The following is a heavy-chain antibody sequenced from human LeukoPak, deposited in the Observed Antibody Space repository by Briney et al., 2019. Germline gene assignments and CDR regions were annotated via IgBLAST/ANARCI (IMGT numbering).Heavy chain of an antibody. D-gene: IGHD3-10*01. J-gene: IGHJ5*02. CDR1: GYTFTGYY. CDR3: ARPYYGSGSYYIWTGPFWFDP. CDR2: INPNSGGT. V-gene: IGHV1-2*02. Sequence: GASVKVSCKASGYTFTGYYMHWVRQAPGQGLEWMGWINPNSGGTNYAQKFQGRVTMTRNTSISTAYMELSSLRSEDTAVYYCARPYYGSGSYYIWTGPFWFDPWGQGTLVTVSS.